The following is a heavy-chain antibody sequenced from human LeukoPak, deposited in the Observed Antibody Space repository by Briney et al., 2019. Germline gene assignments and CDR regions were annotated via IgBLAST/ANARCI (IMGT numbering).Heavy chain of an antibody. V-gene: IGHV1-8*01. CDR3: ARTVPLGGLYYYYYGMDV. D-gene: IGHD2-15*01. CDR2: MNPNSGNT. J-gene: IGHJ6*02. Sequence: ASVKVSCKASGYTFTSYDINWVRQATGQGLEWMGWMNPNSGNTGYAQKFQGKVTMTRNTSISTAYMELSSLRAEDTAVYYCARTVPLGGLYYYYYGMDVWAQGTTVTVSS. CDR1: GYTFTSYD.